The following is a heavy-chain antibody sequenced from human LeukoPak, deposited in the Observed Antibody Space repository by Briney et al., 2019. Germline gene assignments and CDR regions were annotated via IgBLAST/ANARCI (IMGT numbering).Heavy chain of an antibody. CDR1: GYSIASYL. J-gene: IGHJ4*02. CDR3: ARRLSSGWYDY. D-gene: IGHD6-19*01. Sequence: GASLKISCTGSGYSIASYLIGGVRELAGKGLEWMGLLYPGYSDTSYSPSCQGQDTISDDKYISTAYLQWSSLKASDTAMYYWARRLSSGWYDYWGQGPLVTVSS. V-gene: IGHV5-51*01. CDR2: LYPGYSDT.